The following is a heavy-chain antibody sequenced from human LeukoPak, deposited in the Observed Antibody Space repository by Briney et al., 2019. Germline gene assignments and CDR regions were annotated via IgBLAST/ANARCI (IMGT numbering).Heavy chain of an antibody. CDR2: ISSAGSTI. Sequence: GGSPRLSCAASGFTFSTYEMNWVRRAPGKGREGGSYISSAGSTISYADSVQRRFIISRDNAKTSLYLQMNSLRAEGTAVYYCTREEVVVLDALDIWGQGTMVTVSS. V-gene: IGHV3-48*03. CDR1: GFTFSTYE. J-gene: IGHJ3*02. D-gene: IGHD2-2*01. CDR3: TREEVVVLDALDI.